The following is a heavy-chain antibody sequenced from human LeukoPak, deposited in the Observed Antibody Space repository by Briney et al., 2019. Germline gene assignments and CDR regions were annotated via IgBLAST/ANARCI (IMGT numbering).Heavy chain of an antibody. V-gene: IGHV4-31*03. D-gene: IGHD5-12*01. CDR2: IYYSGST. J-gene: IGHJ5*02. Sequence: SETLSLTCTVSGGSISSGGYYWSWIRQHPGKGLEWIGYIYYSGSTYYNPSLKSRVTISVDTSKNQFSLKLSSVTAADTAVYYCARDPGGGYGWFDPWGQGTLVTVSS. CDR1: GGSISSGGYY. CDR3: ARDPGGGYGWFDP.